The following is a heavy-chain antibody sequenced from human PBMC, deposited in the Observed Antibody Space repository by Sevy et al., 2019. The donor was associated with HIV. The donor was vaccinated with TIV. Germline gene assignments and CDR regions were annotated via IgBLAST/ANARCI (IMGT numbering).Heavy chain of an antibody. Sequence: ASVKVSCKASGYTFTGYYIHWVRQAPGQGLEWMGWMNPGTGDTNYSQKLQGRVTMTRDTSIRTAYMDLSRLTSDDSAIYFCTLGGATQYWGQGTLVTVSS. V-gene: IGHV1-2*02. CDR1: GYTFTGYY. J-gene: IGHJ4*02. CDR3: TLGGATQY. D-gene: IGHD1-26*01. CDR2: MNPGTGDT.